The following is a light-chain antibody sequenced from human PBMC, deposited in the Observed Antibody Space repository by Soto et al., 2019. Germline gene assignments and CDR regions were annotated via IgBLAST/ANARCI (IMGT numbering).Light chain of an antibody. Sequence: EIVLTQSPATLSLSPGERATLSCRASPSVDPLLSWYQQKPGQVPRLLIYDASNRATGIPARFSGSGSGTDFTLTISSLEPEDFAVYYCQQRRDWPITFGGGTKVAIK. CDR2: DAS. J-gene: IGKJ4*01. V-gene: IGKV3-11*01. CDR1: PSVDPL. CDR3: QQRRDWPIT.